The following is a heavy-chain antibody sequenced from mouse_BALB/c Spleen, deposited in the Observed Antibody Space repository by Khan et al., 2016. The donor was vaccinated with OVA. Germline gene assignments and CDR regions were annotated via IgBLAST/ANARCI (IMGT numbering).Heavy chain of an antibody. CDR2: INPNTGYN. CDR3: ATSGHYGGNYYFGMDY. J-gene: IGHJ4*01. Sequence: VQLQESGAELAKPGASVKMSCKASGYTFTTYWMHWIKQRPGQGLEWIGYINPNTGYNECEQKFKDKATLTADKSSSTAYMQLSSLTSEDSAVDYWATSGHYGGNYYFGMDYWGQGTSVTVSS. D-gene: IGHD1-1*01. V-gene: IGHV1-7*01. CDR1: GYTFTTYW.